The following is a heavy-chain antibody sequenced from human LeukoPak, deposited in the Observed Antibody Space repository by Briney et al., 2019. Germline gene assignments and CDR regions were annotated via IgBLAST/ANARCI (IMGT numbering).Heavy chain of an antibody. CDR1: GYTLTGYY. CDR2: INPNSGGT. Sequence: ASVKVSCKASGYTLTGYYMHWARQAPGQGLEWMGWINPNSGGTNYAQKFQGRVTMTRDTSISTAYMELSRLRSDDTAVYYCARDRYYYGSGSYYYYYYYMDVWGKGTTVTIS. CDR3: ARDRYYYGSGSYYYYYYYMDV. V-gene: IGHV1-2*02. D-gene: IGHD3-10*01. J-gene: IGHJ6*03.